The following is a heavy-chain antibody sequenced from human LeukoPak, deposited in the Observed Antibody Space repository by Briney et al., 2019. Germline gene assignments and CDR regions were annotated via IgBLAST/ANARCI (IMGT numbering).Heavy chain of an antibody. D-gene: IGHD3-9*01. CDR2: INPSGGST. V-gene: IGHV1-46*01. Sequence: ASVKVSCKASGYTFTSYYMHWVRQAPGQGLEWMGIINPSGGSTSYAQKLQGRVTMTTDTSASTAYMELRSLRSDDTAVYYCAREAFGYYDILTGYMDVWGKGTTVTISS. J-gene: IGHJ6*03. CDR3: AREAFGYYDILTGYMDV. CDR1: GYTFTSYY.